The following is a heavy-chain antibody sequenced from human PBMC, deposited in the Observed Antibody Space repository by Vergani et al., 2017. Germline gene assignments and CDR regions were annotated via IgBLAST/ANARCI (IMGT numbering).Heavy chain of an antibody. CDR2: IYYTATT. D-gene: IGHD6-19*01. J-gene: IGHJ1*01. CDR3: TRHGGSGWAGYFQH. V-gene: IGHV4-39*01. CDR1: GVSIGSNSYY. Sequence: QLQLQESGPGLVKPSETLSLTCTVSGVSIGSNSYYWGWLRQPQGMGLEWNGTIYYTATTYYNEAHKSRLTISVDTSKNQFSLNVTSVTAADTAVYYCTRHGGSGWAGYFQHWGQGTLVTASS.